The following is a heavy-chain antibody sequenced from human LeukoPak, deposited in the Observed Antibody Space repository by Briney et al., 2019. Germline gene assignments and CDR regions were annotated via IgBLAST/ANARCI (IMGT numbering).Heavy chain of an antibody. V-gene: IGHV3-7*01. CDR3: ARVERNILTGYYLGLLAFDI. J-gene: IGHJ3*02. D-gene: IGHD3-9*01. Sequence: GGSLRLSCAASGFTFSSYWMSWVRQAPGKGLEWVANIKQDGSEKYYVDSVKGRFTISRDNAKNSLYLQMNSLKAEDTAVYYCARVERNILTGYYLGLLAFDIWGQGTMVTVSS. CDR2: IKQDGSEK. CDR1: GFTFSSYW.